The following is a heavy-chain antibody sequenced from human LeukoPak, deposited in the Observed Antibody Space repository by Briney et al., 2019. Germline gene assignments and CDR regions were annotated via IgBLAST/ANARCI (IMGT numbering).Heavy chain of an antibody. Sequence: GGSLRLSCAASGFTFGSYAMNWVRQAPRQGLEWVSGISGSGGDTYYADSVKGRFTISRDNSKNTLYLQMNSLRAEDTAVYYCAKSSSYYDSSGYLYYFDYWGQGTLVTVSS. CDR1: GFTFGSYA. D-gene: IGHD3-22*01. CDR2: ISGSGGDT. CDR3: AKSSSYYDSSGYLYYFDY. J-gene: IGHJ4*02. V-gene: IGHV3-23*01.